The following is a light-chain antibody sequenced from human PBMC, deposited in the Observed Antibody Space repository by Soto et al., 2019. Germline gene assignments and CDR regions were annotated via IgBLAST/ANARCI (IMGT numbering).Light chain of an antibody. V-gene: IGKV3-20*01. CDR3: QQYGSLSWT. J-gene: IGKJ1*01. Sequence: EIVLTQSPGTLSLSPGERATLSFRASQNVDTNYLAWYQQKPGQAPRIIIFGASGRATGIPDRFSGSGSGTDFTLTISRLEPEDFAVYYCQQYGSLSWTFGQGTKVDIK. CDR1: QNVDTNY. CDR2: GAS.